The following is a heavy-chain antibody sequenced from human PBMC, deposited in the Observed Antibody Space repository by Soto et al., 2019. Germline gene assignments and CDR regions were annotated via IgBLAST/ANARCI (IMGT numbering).Heavy chain of an antibody. V-gene: IGHV1-18*01. J-gene: IGHJ5*02. CDR3: ARDFSQAGTPLGWFDP. D-gene: IGHD6-13*01. Sequence: ASVKVSCKASGYTFTSYGISWVRQAPGQGLEWMGWISAYNGNTNYAQKLQGRVTMTTDTSTSTAYMELRSLRSDDTAVYYCARDFSQAGTPLGWFDPWGQGTLVTVSS. CDR2: ISAYNGNT. CDR1: GYTFTSYG.